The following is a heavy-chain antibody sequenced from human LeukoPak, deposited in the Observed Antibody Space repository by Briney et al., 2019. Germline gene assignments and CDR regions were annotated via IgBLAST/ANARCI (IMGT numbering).Heavy chain of an antibody. D-gene: IGHD3-3*01. Sequence: ASVKVSCKASGYTFTSYGISRVRHAPAQGLEWMGIINPSGGSTSYAQKFQGRVTMTRDTATSTVYMELSSLRSDDTAEYYCARDEYDGDYWGQGTLVTVSS. CDR2: INPSGGST. CDR3: ARDEYDGDY. J-gene: IGHJ4*02. V-gene: IGHV1-46*01. CDR1: GYTFTSYG.